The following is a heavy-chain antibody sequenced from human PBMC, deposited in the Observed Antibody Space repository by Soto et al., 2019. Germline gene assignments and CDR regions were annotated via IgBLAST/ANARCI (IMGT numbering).Heavy chain of an antibody. V-gene: IGHV3-23*01. CDR1: GFTFSSYA. D-gene: IGHD3-22*01. Sequence: GGSLRLSCAASGFTFSSYAMSWVRQAPGKGLEWVSAISGSGGSTYYADSVKGRFTISRDNSKNTLYLQMNSLRAEDTAVYYCAKDYYDSSGYPYFDYWGQGTLVTVSS. J-gene: IGHJ4*02. CDR2: ISGSGGST. CDR3: AKDYYDSSGYPYFDY.